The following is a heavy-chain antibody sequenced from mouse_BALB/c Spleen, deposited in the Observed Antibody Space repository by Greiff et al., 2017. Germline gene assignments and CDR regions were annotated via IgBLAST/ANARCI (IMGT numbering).Heavy chain of an antibody. CDR1: GFTFSSYT. CDR3: TREAYMDY. Sequence: EVNVVESGGGLVKPGGSLKLSCAASGFTFSSYTMSWVRQTPEKRLEWVATISSGGSYTYYPDSVKGRFTISRDNAKNTLYLQMSSLKSEDTAMYYCTREAYMDYWGQGTSVTVSS. D-gene: IGHD6-5*01. V-gene: IGHV5-6-4*01. J-gene: IGHJ4*01. CDR2: ISSGGSYT.